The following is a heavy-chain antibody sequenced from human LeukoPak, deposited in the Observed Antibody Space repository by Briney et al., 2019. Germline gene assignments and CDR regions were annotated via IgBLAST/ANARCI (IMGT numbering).Heavy chain of an antibody. D-gene: IGHD3-3*01. CDR3: ARNPRRFLEWLSYYMDL. J-gene: IGHJ6*03. CDR2: IKQDGTET. CDR1: GFTFSFYW. V-gene: IGHV3-7*01. Sequence: PGGSLRLSCAASGFTFSFYWMSWVRQAPGKGLEWVANIKQDGTETSYMDSVRGRFTISRDNAKNSLYLQMNSLRAEDTAVYYCARNPRRFLEWLSYYMDLWGTGTTVTISS.